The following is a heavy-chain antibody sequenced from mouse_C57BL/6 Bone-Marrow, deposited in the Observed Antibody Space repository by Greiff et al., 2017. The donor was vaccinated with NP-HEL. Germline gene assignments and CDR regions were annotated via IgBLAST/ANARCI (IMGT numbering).Heavy chain of an antibody. D-gene: IGHD1-1*01. CDR2: IHPNSGST. Sequence: QVQLKQPGAELVKPGASVKLSCKASGYTFTSYWMHWVKQRPGQGLEWIGMIHPNSGSTNYNEKFKSKATLTVDKSSSTAYMQLSSLTSEDSAVYYCARPAVVASYYYAMDYWGQGTSVTVSS. CDR3: ARPAVVASYYYAMDY. CDR1: GYTFTSYW. J-gene: IGHJ4*01. V-gene: IGHV1-64*01.